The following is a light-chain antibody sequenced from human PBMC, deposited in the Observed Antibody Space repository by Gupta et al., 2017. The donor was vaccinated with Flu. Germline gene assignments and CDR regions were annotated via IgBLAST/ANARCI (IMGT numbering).Light chain of an antibody. CDR1: QSISSQ. V-gene: IGKV3-11*01. J-gene: IGKJ1*01. CDR3: QQRSNCPRT. Sequence: PVTLSLSPRGRATLYCRASQSISSQLAWYQQKPDQAPRLLIYDASSRATGIPARFSGSGSGTDFTLTISSREAEDLAVYYCQQRSNCPRTFGQGTKVDIK. CDR2: DAS.